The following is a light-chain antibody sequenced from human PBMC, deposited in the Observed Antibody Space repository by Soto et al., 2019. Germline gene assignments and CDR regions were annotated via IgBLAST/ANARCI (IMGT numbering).Light chain of an antibody. Sequence: QMTQSPSSFSASTGDRVTITCRASQGISSYLAWYQQKPGKAPKLLIYAASTLQSGVPSRFSGSGSGTDFTLTISCLQSEDFATYYCQQYYSYPPLTFGGGTKVEIK. CDR3: QQYYSYPPLT. J-gene: IGKJ4*01. CDR2: AAS. V-gene: IGKV1-8*01. CDR1: QGISSY.